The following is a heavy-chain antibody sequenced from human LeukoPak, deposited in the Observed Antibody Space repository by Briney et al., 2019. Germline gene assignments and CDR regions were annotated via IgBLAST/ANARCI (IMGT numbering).Heavy chain of an antibody. V-gene: IGHV3-48*03. J-gene: IGHJ4*02. Sequence: GGSLRLSCAASGFTFSRYGMNWVRQAPGKGLEWVSYISSSAETTYYADSVKGRFTISRDNAKSSLYLQMYSLRAEDTAVYFCARQQQQLWYDWGQGTLVTVSS. D-gene: IGHD5-18*01. CDR2: ISSSAETT. CDR3: ARQQQQLWYD. CDR1: GFTFSRYG.